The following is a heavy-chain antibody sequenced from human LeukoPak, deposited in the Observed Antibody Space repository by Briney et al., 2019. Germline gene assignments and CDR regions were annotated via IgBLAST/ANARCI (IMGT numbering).Heavy chain of an antibody. V-gene: IGHV3-48*04. J-gene: IGHJ6*03. CDR1: GFTFSSYS. Sequence: GGSLRLSCAASGFTFSSYSMNWVRQAPGKGLEWVSYISSSSSTIYYADSVKGRFTISRDNAKNSLYLQMNSLRAEDMALYYCAKDGTPTTGYMDVWGKGTTVTVSS. CDR2: ISSSSSTI. D-gene: IGHD1-1*01. CDR3: AKDGTPTTGYMDV.